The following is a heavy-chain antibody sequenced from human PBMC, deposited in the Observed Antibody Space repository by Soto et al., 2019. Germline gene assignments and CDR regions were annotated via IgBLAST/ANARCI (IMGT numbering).Heavy chain of an antibody. CDR2: ISTSKGNT. CDR1: GYTFTDYG. J-gene: IGHJ4*02. V-gene: IGHV1-18*01. Sequence: QVQLVQSGPEVKKPGASVKVSCKTSGYTFTDYGISWVRQAPGQGLEWMGWISTSKGNTNYAQKFQGRVTMTTDTSTSTGYMDRRRLRSDDTAVYYCATRSPAFDYWGQGTLVTVSS. CDR3: ATRSPAFDY.